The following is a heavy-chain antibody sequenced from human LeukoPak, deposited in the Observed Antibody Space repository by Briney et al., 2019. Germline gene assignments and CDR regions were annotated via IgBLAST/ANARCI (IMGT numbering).Heavy chain of an antibody. J-gene: IGHJ5*02. CDR3: AGWENYDILTGSSTNWFDP. CDR2: IYYSGST. D-gene: IGHD3-9*01. CDR1: GGSISSYY. V-gene: IGHV4-59*08. Sequence: SETLSLTCTVSGGSISSYYWSWIRQPPGKGLEWIGYIYYSGSTNYNPSLKSRVTISVDTSKNQFSLKLSSVTAADTAVYYCAGWENYDILTGSSTNWFDPWGQGTLVTVSS.